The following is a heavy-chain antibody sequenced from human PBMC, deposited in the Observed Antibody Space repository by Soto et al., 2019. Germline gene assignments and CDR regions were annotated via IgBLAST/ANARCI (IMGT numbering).Heavy chain of an antibody. Sequence: QVQLVQSGAEVKKPGSSVKVSCKASGGTFSSYTISWVRQAPGQGLEWMGRIIPILGIANYAQKFQGRVTITADKSTSTAYMELSSLRSEDTAVYYCARLNPSVDATLGSWGQGTLVTVSS. CDR2: IIPILGIA. J-gene: IGHJ5*02. CDR1: GGTFSSYT. D-gene: IGHD2-15*01. V-gene: IGHV1-69*02. CDR3: ARLNPSVDATLGS.